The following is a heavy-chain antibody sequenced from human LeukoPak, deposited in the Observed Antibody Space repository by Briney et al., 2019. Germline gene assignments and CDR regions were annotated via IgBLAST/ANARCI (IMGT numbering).Heavy chain of an antibody. CDR1: GFTFSNYA. D-gene: IGHD6-19*01. CDR3: ARAYTCGWLYYFEN. V-gene: IGHV3-23*01. Sequence: GGSLGLSCAASGFTFSNYAMSWVRQAPGKGLEWVSAISGGGGSTYYADSVKGRFTISRDNSKNTLYLQMNSLRAEDTAVYYCARAYTCGWLYYFENWGQGTLVTVSS. CDR2: ISGGGGST. J-gene: IGHJ4*02.